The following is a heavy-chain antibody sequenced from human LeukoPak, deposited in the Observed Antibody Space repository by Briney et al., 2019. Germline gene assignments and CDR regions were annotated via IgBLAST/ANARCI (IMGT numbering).Heavy chain of an antibody. CDR2: ISWNSGSI. CDR1: GFTFDDYA. CDR3: ARDRDVVGIPARQQLARNAFDI. Sequence: GGSLRLSCAASGFTFDDYAMHWVRQAPGKGLEWVSGISWNSGSIGYADSVKGRFTISRDNAKNSLYLQMNSLRAEDTALYYCARDRDVVGIPARQQLARNAFDIWGQGTMVTVSS. J-gene: IGHJ3*02. V-gene: IGHV3-9*01. D-gene: IGHD6-13*01.